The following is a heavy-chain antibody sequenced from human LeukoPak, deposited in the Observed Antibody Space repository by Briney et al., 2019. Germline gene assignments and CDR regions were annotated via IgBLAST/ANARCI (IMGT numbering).Heavy chain of an antibody. CDR2: IRQDGSEK. D-gene: IGHD6-13*01. J-gene: IGHJ4*01. CDR3: ARDGTAAGLYFDL. V-gene: IGHV3-7*01. Sequence: GGSLRLSCAVSGFTFTDYWMNWVRQAPGKGLEWVASIRQDGSEKTYVDSVKGRFTISRDNTKSSLSLQVNSLRAEDTAVYYCARDGTAAGLYFDLWGQGTLVTVSS. CDR1: GFTFTDYW.